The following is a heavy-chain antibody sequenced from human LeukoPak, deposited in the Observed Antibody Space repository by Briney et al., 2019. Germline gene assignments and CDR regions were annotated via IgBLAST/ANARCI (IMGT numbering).Heavy chain of an antibody. J-gene: IGHJ4*02. Sequence: GASVKVSCKASGYTFTGHYMHWVRQAPGQGLEWMGIINPSAGGTSYAQKLQGRVTMTRDTSTNTVYVELSSLRSEDSAVYYCAREPRPPGSLNCGPGFDYWGQGSLVTVSS. CDR3: AREPRPPGSLNCGPGFDY. V-gene: IGHV1-46*04. CDR1: GYTFTGHY. D-gene: IGHD2-21*01. CDR2: INPSAGGT.